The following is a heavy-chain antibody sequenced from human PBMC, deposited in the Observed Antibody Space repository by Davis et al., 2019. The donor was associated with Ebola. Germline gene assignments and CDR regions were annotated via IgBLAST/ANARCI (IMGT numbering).Heavy chain of an antibody. CDR3: NMVRGVIGGDYYYYYGMDV. CDR1: GFTFSSYD. J-gene: IGHJ6*02. CDR2: ISYDGSNK. D-gene: IGHD3-10*01. V-gene: IGHV3-30-3*01. Sequence: PGGSLRLSCAASGFTFSSYDMHWVRQAPGKGLEWVAVISYDGSNKYYADSVKGRFTISRDNSKNTLYLQMNSLRAEDTAVYYCNMVRGVIGGDYYYYYGMDVWAKGPRSPSP.